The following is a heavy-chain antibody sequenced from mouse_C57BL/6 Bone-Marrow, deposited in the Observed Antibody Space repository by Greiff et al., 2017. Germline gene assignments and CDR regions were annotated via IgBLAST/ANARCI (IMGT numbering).Heavy chain of an antibody. V-gene: IGHV3-6*01. CDR1: GYSITSGYY. J-gene: IGHJ4*01. CDR3: ARGGLRGSSYAMDY. D-gene: IGHD1-1*01. Sequence: ESGPGLVKPSQSLSLTCSVTGYSITSGYYWNWIRQFPGNKLEWMGYISYDGSNNYNPSLKNRISITRDTSKNQFFLKLNSVTTEDTATYYCARGGLRGSSYAMDYWGQGTSVTVSS. CDR2: ISYDGSN.